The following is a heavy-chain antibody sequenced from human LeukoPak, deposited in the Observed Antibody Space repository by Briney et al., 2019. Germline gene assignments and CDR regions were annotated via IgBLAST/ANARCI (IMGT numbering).Heavy chain of an antibody. CDR3: ASASSGWKFDH. CDR1: GGYMSSFY. J-gene: IGHJ4*02. D-gene: IGHD6-19*01. CDR2: ISYSRST. V-gene: IGHV4-59*08. Sequence: SDTLSLTCTVCGGYMSSFYWSCLPHSPGEAREWIGYISYSRSTNNNPSLKSRVNISVDMSKNQLSLKVSSVTAADTAVYYCASASSGWKFDHWGQGTPVTVSS.